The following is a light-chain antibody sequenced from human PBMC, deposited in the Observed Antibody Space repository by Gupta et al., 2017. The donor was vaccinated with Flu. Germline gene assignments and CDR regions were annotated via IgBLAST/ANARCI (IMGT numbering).Light chain of an antibody. Sequence: MPIAQSPSTLSASVGDRVTITCRASQSISSWLAWYQQKPWKAPKLLIYRASSLESGVPSRLSGSGSGTEFTLTISSLQPDDFATYYCQQYNSYSYTFGQGTKLEIK. CDR2: RAS. CDR1: QSISSW. CDR3: QQYNSYSYT. V-gene: IGKV1-5*03. J-gene: IGKJ2*01.